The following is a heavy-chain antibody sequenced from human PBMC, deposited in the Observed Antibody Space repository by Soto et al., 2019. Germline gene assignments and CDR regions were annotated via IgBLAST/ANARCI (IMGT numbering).Heavy chain of an antibody. CDR2: INHSGST. V-gene: IGHV4-34*01. D-gene: IGHD3-10*01. Sequence: PSETLSLTCAVYGGSFSGYYWSWIRQPPGKGLEWIGEINHSGSTNYNPSHKSRVTISVDTSKNQFSLKLSSVTAADTAVYYSARGTTYYYGSGSYLDYWGQGTLVTVSS. J-gene: IGHJ4*02. CDR3: ARGTTYYYGSGSYLDY. CDR1: GGSFSGYY.